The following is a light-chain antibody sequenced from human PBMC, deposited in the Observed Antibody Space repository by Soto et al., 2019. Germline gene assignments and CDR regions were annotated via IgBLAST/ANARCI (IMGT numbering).Light chain of an antibody. V-gene: IGLV1-44*01. J-gene: IGLJ1*01. CDR2: TND. CDR3: SSWDDNLDAEV. Sequence: QFALTQPPSASGTPGQRVTISCSGSSSNIGSNTVNWYQQLPGTAPKLLIYTNDQRPSGVPDRFSGSKSGTSASLAISGLQFEDEADYHCSSWDDNLDAEVFGAGTKVTVL. CDR1: SSNIGSNT.